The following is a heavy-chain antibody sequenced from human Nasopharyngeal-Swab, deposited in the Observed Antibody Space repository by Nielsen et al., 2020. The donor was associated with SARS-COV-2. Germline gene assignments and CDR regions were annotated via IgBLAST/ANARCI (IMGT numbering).Heavy chain of an antibody. J-gene: IGHJ4*02. V-gene: IGHV7-4-1*02. Sequence: ASVKVFCKTSGYTFTNYAMNWVRQAPGQGLEWMGWINTNTGNPTYAQGFTGRFVFSLDTSVSTAYLQISSLKAEDTAVYYCARLSSGYYDYYFDYWGQGTLVTVSS. CDR3: ARLSSGYYDYYFDY. CDR2: INTNTGNP. D-gene: IGHD3-22*01. CDR1: GYTFTNYA.